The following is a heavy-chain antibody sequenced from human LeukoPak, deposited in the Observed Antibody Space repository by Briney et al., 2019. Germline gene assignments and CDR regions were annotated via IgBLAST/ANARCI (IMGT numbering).Heavy chain of an antibody. D-gene: IGHD6-13*01. CDR1: GGSFSGYY. V-gene: IGHV4-34*01. J-gene: IGHJ4*02. CDR2: INHSGST. CDR3: ARGCPGGYSSSWYYYFDY. Sequence: SETLSLTCAVYGGSFSGYYWSWIRQPPGKGLEWIGEINHSGSTSYNPSLKSRVTISVDTSKNQFSLKLNSVTAADTAVYYCARGCPGGYSSSWYYYFDYWGQGTLVTVPS.